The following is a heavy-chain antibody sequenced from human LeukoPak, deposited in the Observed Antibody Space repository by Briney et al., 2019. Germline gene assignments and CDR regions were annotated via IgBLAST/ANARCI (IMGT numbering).Heavy chain of an antibody. Sequence: SETLSLTCSVSGGSISSYYWGWIRQPPGKGLEWIGNIYHSGSTYYNPSLKSRVTISVDTSKNQFCLRLYSVTAADTAVYYCARDSTVVTRSGFDYWGQGTLVTVSS. V-gene: IGHV4-38-2*02. CDR3: ARDSTVVTRSGFDY. D-gene: IGHD4-23*01. CDR2: IYHSGST. J-gene: IGHJ4*02. CDR1: GGSISSYY.